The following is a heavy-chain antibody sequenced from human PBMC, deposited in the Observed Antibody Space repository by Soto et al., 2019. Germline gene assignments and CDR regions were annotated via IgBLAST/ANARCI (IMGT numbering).Heavy chain of an antibody. J-gene: IGHJ4*02. V-gene: IGHV1-18*01. CDR3: ARDTAAAAIFDY. CDR1: GYTFTSYG. D-gene: IGHD6-13*01. Sequence: QVQLVQSGAEVKKPGASVKVSCKASGYTFTSYGISWVRQAPGQGLEWMGWISAYNGNTNYAQKLQGRVTMTTDTATSTVYMELRSLGSDDTAVYYCARDTAAAAIFDYWGQGTLVPVSS. CDR2: ISAYNGNT.